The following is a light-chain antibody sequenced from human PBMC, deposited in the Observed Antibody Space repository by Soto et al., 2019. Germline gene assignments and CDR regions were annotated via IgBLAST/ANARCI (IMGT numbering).Light chain of an antibody. J-gene: IGLJ1*01. CDR3: AAWYDSLNGYV. CDR1: SSNIGNNA. Sequence: QSVLTQPPSVSEAPRPRVTISCSGSSSNIGNNAVNWYQQLPGKAPKLLIYYDDLLPSGVSDRFSGSKSGTSASLAISGLQDEDEAAYYCAAWYDSLNGYVFGTGTKLTVL. V-gene: IGLV1-36*01. CDR2: YDD.